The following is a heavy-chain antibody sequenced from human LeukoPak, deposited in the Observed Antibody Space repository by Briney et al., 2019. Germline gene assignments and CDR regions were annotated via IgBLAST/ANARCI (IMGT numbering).Heavy chain of an antibody. D-gene: IGHD2-15*01. V-gene: IGHV3-30*04. CDR3: ARDEEDWYFQH. J-gene: IGHJ1*01. CDR2: ISYDGSNK. Sequence: GRSLRLSWAASGFTFSSYAMHWVRQAPGKGLEWVAVISYDGSNKYYADSVKGRFTISRDNSKNTLYLQMNSLRAEDTAVYYCARDEEDWYFQHWGQGTLVTVSS. CDR1: GFTFSSYA.